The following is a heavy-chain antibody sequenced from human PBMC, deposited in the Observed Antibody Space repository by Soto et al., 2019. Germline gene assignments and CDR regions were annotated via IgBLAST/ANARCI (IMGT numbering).Heavy chain of an antibody. Sequence: QVQLVQSGAEVKRPGSSVKVSCKASEGTFRNYAISWVRQAPGQGLEWMGGIIPKFGSNNSAQKFQGRVTITAGESTSTADMELSSLTAEDTGVYYCAREKGQAVAGDYYYYYGMDVWGQGTTVTVSS. CDR1: EGTFRNYA. D-gene: IGHD6-19*01. CDR3: AREKGQAVAGDYYYYYGMDV. CDR2: IIPKFGSN. V-gene: IGHV1-69*01. J-gene: IGHJ6*02.